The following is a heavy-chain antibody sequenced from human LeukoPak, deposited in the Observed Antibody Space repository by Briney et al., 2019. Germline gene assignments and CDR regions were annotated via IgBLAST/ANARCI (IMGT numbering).Heavy chain of an antibody. CDR1: GFTFSSYG. D-gene: IGHD6-13*01. CDR3: AKSAQIAAAGKVYYFDY. Sequence: QTGRSLRLSCAASGFTFSSYGMHWVRQAPGKGLEWVAVISYDGSNKYYADSVKGRFTISRDNSKNTLYLQMNSLRAEDTAVYYCAKSAQIAAAGKVYYFDYWGQGTLVTVSS. CDR2: ISYDGSNK. V-gene: IGHV3-30*18. J-gene: IGHJ4*02.